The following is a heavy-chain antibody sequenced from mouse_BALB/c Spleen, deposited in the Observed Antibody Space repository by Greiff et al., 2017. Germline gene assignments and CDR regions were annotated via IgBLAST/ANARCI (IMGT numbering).Heavy chain of an antibody. V-gene: IGHV1-54*01. CDR1: GYAFTNYL. CDR3: ARGGAMDY. J-gene: IGHJ4*01. Sequence: QVQLKQSGAELVRPGTSVKVSCKASGYAFTNYLIEWVKQRPGQGLEWIGVINPGSGGTNYNEKFKGKATLTADKSSSTAYMQLSSLTSDDSAVYFGARGGAMDYWGQGTSVTVSS. CDR2: INPGSGGT.